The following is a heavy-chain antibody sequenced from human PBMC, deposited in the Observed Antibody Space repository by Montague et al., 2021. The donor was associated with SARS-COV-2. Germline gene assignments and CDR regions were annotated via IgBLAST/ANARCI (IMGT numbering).Heavy chain of an antibody. V-gene: IGHV4-59*01. D-gene: IGHD1-1*01. CDR3: ARVRLTGTTAPYFDY. CDR1: GDSIRSYY. Sequence: SETQSLTCTVSGDSIRSYYWSWIRQLPGKGLEWIGNIYYSGITNYNPSLKSRVTTSIDTSKNQFSLRLSSVTAADTAVYYCARVRLTGTTAPYFDYWGQGTLVTVSS. CDR2: IYYSGIT. J-gene: IGHJ4*02.